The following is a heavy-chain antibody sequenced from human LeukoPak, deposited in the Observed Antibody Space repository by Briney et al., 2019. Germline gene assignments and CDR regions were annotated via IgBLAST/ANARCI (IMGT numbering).Heavy chain of an antibody. CDR1: GFTLSNYW. Sequence: GGSLRLSCAASGFTLSNYWMNWVRQAPGKGLEWVANIKQDGSEKYYVDSVKGRFTISRDVTNNSVYLQMNSLRVEDTAVYYCARNRGVDYWGQGTLVTVSS. D-gene: IGHD2/OR15-2a*01. J-gene: IGHJ4*02. V-gene: IGHV3-7*05. CDR2: IKQDGSEK. CDR3: ARNRGVDY.